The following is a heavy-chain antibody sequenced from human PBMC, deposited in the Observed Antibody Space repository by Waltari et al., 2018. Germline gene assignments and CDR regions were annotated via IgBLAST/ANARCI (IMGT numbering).Heavy chain of an antibody. J-gene: IGHJ6*02. D-gene: IGHD1-26*01. CDR1: GFSLSNHW. V-gene: IGHV3-7*01. CDR3: ARDSGGMDV. CDR2: IKQDGSEN. Sequence: EVQLVESGGGLVQPGGSLRLSCAAPGFSLSNHWMNWVRQAPGKGLEWVATIKQDGSENFYVDSVKGRFTISRDTAKSSVFLQMNSLSAEDTAVYYCARDSGGMDVWGQGTTVTVSS.